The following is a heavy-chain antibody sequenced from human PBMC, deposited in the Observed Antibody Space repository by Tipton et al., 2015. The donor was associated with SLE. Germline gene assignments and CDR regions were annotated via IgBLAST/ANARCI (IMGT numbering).Heavy chain of an antibody. CDR2: VHGGGSA. CDR3: AKDVTISNYHFDV. J-gene: IGHJ2*01. CDR1: GFVFSSFA. V-gene: IGHV3-23*03. Sequence: GSLRLSCEASGFVFSSFAMNWVRQAPGKGLEWVSVVHGGGSAYYADSVRGRFTISRDNSKNTVYLQMNSLRAEDTAVYYCAKDVTISNYHFDVWGRGTLVTVPS. D-gene: IGHD4-11*01.